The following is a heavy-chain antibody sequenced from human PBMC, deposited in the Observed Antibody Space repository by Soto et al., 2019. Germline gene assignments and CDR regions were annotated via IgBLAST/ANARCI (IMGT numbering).Heavy chain of an antibody. Sequence: QVQLVQSGAEVKKPGASVKVSCKVSGYTVTELSMHWVRQAPGKGLEWMGGFDPEDGETIYAQKFQGRVTMTEDTSTDTAYMELSSLRSEDTAVYYCATEYYDSSGYPDAFDIWGQGTMVTVSS. V-gene: IGHV1-24*01. CDR3: ATEYYDSSGYPDAFDI. J-gene: IGHJ3*02. CDR2: FDPEDGET. D-gene: IGHD3-22*01. CDR1: GYTVTELS.